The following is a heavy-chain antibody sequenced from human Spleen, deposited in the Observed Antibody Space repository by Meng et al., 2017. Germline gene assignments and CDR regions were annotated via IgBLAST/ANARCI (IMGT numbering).Heavy chain of an antibody. V-gene: IGHV4-34*01. CDR3: ARGPTTMSHDFDY. Sequence: QVRLPEWGARMLKPSETLSLSCFVSGGSFSAYYWSWIRQPPGQGLEWIGKINPSGRTNYNPSLESRAIISVNTSQNTHSLMLSSMTAADSAVYYCARGPTTMSHDFDYWGQGTLVTVSS. D-gene: IGHD4-11*01. J-gene: IGHJ4*02. CDR1: GGSFSAYY. CDR2: INPSGRT.